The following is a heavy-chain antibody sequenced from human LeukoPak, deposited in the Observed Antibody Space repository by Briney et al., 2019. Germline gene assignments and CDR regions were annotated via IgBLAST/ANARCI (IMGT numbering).Heavy chain of an antibody. J-gene: IGHJ4*02. CDR2: ISWNSGSI. CDR1: GFTFDDYA. D-gene: IGHD6-13*01. V-gene: IGHV3-9*01. CDR3: ARELGQQLAMYDY. Sequence: PGGSLRLSCAASGFTFDDYAMHWVRQAPGKGLEWVSGISWNSGSIGYADSVKGRFTISRDNAKNSLYLQMNSLRAEDTALYYCARELGQQLAMYDYSGQGTLVTVSS.